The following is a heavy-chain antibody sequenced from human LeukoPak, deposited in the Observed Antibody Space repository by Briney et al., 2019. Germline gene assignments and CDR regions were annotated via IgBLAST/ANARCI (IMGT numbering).Heavy chain of an antibody. V-gene: IGHV3-7*04. CDR3: ARDRGGRSGLDD. CDR1: GFTFSSYE. D-gene: IGHD2-15*01. Sequence: GGSLRLSCAASGFTFSSYEMNWVRQAPGKGLEGVAFIKEDGGEIYYVDSVKGRFTISRDNAENSLYLQMNSLRAEDTAVYYCARDRGGRSGLDDWGQGTLVTVSS. CDR2: IKEDGGEI. J-gene: IGHJ4*02.